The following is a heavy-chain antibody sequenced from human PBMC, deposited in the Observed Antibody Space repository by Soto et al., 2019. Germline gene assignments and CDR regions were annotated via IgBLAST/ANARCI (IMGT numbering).Heavy chain of an antibody. CDR3: ARDQFSIAVAGPLDAFDI. CDR1: GYTFTSYG. Sequence: ASVKVSCEACGYTFTSYGISWVRQAPGQGLEWMGWISAYNGNTNYAQKLQGRVTMTTDTSTSTAYMELRSLRSDDTAVYYCARDQFSIAVAGPLDAFDIWGQGTMVTVSS. J-gene: IGHJ3*02. V-gene: IGHV1-18*01. CDR2: ISAYNGNT. D-gene: IGHD6-19*01.